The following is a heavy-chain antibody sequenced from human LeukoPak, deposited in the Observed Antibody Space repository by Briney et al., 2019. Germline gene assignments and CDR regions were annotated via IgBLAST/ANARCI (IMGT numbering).Heavy chain of an antibody. CDR2: IIPIFGTA. D-gene: IGHD2-8*01. V-gene: IGHV1-69*05. CDR1: GYTFTGYY. CDR3: ASNRHCTNGVCYNEYYFDY. Sequence: SVKVSCKASGYTFTGYYMHWVRQAPGQGLEWMGGIIPIFGTANYAQKFQGRVTITTDESTSTAYMELSSLRSEDTAVYYCASNRHCTNGVCYNEYYFDYWGQGTLVTVSS. J-gene: IGHJ4*02.